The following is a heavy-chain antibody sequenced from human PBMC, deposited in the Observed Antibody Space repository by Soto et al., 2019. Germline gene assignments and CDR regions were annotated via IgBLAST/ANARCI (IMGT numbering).Heavy chain of an antibody. CDR1: GGSITSSSHY. V-gene: IGHV4-39*01. D-gene: IGHD6-6*01. CDR3: ARSSITPRLFMYPFDY. Sequence: SETLSLTCTVSGGSITSSSHYWGWIRQPPAKGLECIGNIYYDGNTYYNPSLKSRVTISLDTSKNQFSLRLNSVTAADTAVYYCARSSITPRLFMYPFDYWGQGTLVTFSS. CDR2: IYYDGNT. J-gene: IGHJ4*02.